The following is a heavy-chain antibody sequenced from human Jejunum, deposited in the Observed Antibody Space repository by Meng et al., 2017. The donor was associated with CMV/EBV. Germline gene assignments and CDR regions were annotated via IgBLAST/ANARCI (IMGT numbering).Heavy chain of an antibody. D-gene: IGHD1-26*01. V-gene: IGHV4-59*01. CDR1: GGSISGYY. CDR2: IYNSGNT. Sequence: SGGSISGYYWSWIRQPPGKGLEWFGYIYNSGNTYYNPSLKGRVTLSVDTSKNQFSLNLNSVTAADTALYYCARDPGVGYFYSGTDVWGQGTTVTVSS. J-gene: IGHJ6*02. CDR3: ARDPGVGYFYSGTDV.